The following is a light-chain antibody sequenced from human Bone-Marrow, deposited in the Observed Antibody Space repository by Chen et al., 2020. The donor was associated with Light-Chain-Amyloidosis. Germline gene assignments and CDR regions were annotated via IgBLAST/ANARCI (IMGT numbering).Light chain of an antibody. V-gene: IGKV1-33*01. CDR1: QDIITS. J-gene: IGKJ3*01. CDR3: HQYENLPFT. Sequence: DIQMTQSPSSLSASVGDRVIISCQANQDIITSLNWFQLKPGKAPKLLIYDASNLQTGVPSRFTGSGSGTHFTLAISSLHPDDIATYYCHQYENLPFTFGPGTKVEMK. CDR2: DAS.